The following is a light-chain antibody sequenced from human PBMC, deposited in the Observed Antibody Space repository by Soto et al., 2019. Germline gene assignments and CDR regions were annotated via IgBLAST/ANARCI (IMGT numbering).Light chain of an antibody. J-gene: IGKJ5*01. V-gene: IGKV3-20*01. CDR1: QSVSSSY. Sequence: EIVLTQSACTLSLSPGEIATLSCGASQSVSSSYLAWYQQKPGQAPRLLIYGASSRPTGIPDRFSGSGSGTDFTLTISRLEPEDFAVYYCQQYGSSSTFGQGTRLEI. CDR2: GAS. CDR3: QQYGSSST.